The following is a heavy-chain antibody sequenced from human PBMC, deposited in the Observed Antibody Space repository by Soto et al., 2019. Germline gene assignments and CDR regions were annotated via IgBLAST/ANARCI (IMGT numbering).Heavy chain of an antibody. CDR3: ARGRYSSSWYSSTLSYGMDV. J-gene: IGHJ6*02. CDR2: MNPNSGNT. D-gene: IGHD6-13*01. V-gene: IGHV1-8*01. CDR1: GYTFTSYD. Sequence: QVQLVQSGAEVKKPGASVKVSCKASGYTFTSYDINWVRQATGQGLEWMGWMNPNSGNTGYAQKFQDRVTMTRNTSISTAYMELSSLRSEDTAVYYCARGRYSSSWYSSTLSYGMDVWGQGTTVTVSS.